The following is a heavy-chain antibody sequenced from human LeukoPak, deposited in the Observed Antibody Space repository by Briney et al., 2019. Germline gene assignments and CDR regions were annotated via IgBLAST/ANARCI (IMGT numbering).Heavy chain of an antibody. J-gene: IGHJ3*02. CDR2: TSGSGGST. CDR3: AKFYVPIGSGYRATWDDAFDI. CDR1: GFTFSSNA. D-gene: IGHD3-3*01. V-gene: IGHV3-23*01. Sequence: GGSLRLSCAASGFTFSSNAMSWVRQAPGKGLEWVSATSGSGGSTYYADSVKGRFTISRDNSKNTLYLQMNSLRAEDTAVYYCAKFYVPIGSGYRATWDDAFDIWGQGTMVTVSS.